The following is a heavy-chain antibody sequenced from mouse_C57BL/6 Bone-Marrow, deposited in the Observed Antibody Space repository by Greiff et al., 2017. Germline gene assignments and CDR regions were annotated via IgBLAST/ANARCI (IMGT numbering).Heavy chain of an antibody. V-gene: IGHV2-9*01. Sequence: VQRVESGPGLVAPSQRLSITCTVSGFSLTSYGVDWVRQPPGKGLEWLGVIWGGGSTTYNSALMSRLSISKDNSKRQVFLKMNSLQTDDTAMYYCAKHEYGSRYYAMDYWGQGTSVTVSS. CDR2: IWGGGST. D-gene: IGHD1-1*01. CDR1: GFSLTSYG. CDR3: AKHEYGSRYYAMDY. J-gene: IGHJ4*01.